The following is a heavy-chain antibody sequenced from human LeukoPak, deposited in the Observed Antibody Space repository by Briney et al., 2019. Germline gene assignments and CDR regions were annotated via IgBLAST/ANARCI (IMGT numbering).Heavy chain of an antibody. CDR1: RFMHMSYW. CDR2: IKEDGREK. Sequence: GGSLRLSCGSSRFMHMSYWISWVRQAPGKGLEWVANIKEDGREKHNVDSVKGRFTISRDNAKNSLYLQMNSLRAEDTAVYYCARVRTAISYWGQGTLVTVSS. J-gene: IGHJ4*02. CDR3: ARVRTAISY. D-gene: IGHD1-14*01. V-gene: IGHV3-7*01.